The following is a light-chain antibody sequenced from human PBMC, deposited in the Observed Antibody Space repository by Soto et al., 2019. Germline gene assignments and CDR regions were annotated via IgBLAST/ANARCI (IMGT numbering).Light chain of an antibody. J-gene: IGLJ3*02. Sequence: QSALTQARSVSGSPGQSVTISCTGTSSDIGGYNYVSWYQQHPDKAPKVIIYDVTERPSGVPDRFSGSKSGNTASLSISGLQADDEADYYCCSYAGGYTYWVFGGGTKLIVL. CDR1: SSDIGGYNY. CDR2: DVT. CDR3: CSYAGGYTYWV. V-gene: IGLV2-11*01.